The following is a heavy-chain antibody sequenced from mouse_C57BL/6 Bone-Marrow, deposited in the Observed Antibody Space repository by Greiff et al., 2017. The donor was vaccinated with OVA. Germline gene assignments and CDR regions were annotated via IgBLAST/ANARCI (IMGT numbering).Heavy chain of an antibody. D-gene: IGHD1-1*01. V-gene: IGHV1-69*01. CDR3: ARGNYYGSSYVLDY. Sequence: QLQQPGAELVMPGASVKLSCKASGYTFTSYWMHWVKQRPGQGLEWIGEIDPSDSYTNYNQKFKGKSTLTVDKSSSTAYMQLSSLTSEDSAVYYCARGNYYGSSYVLDYWGQGTTLTVSS. J-gene: IGHJ2*01. CDR1: GYTFTSYW. CDR2: IDPSDSYT.